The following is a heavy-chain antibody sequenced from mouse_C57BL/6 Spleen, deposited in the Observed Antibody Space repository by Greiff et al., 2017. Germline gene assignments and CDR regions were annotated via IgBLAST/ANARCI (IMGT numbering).Heavy chain of an antibody. CDR3: ARRGIYYYGSSYWYFDG. J-gene: IGHJ1*03. D-gene: IGHD1-1*01. V-gene: IGHV1-18*01. Sequence: EVQLQQSGPELVKPGASVKIPCKASGYTFTDYNMDWVKQSHGKSLEWIGDINPNNGGTIYNQKFKGKATLTVDKSSSTAYMELRSLTSEDTAVYYCARRGIYYYGSSYWYFDGWGTGTTVTVSS. CDR2: INPNNGGT. CDR1: GYTFTDYN.